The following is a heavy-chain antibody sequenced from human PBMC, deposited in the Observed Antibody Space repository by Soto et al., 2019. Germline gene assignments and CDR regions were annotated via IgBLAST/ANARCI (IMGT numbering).Heavy chain of an antibody. CDR2: ISRDGNAI. CDR3: ARVAEISSLTKWFDP. CDR1: GFIFSDYY. J-gene: IGHJ5*02. V-gene: IGHV3-11*01. D-gene: IGHD1-1*01. Sequence: VQLVESGGGLVKPGGSLRLSCAASGFIFSDYYMSWIRQAPGKGLEWLAYISRDGNAIFYADSVNGRFSISRDNAKNSLFLQMDDLRAEDTAMFFCARVAEISSLTKWFDPWGQGTLVTVSS.